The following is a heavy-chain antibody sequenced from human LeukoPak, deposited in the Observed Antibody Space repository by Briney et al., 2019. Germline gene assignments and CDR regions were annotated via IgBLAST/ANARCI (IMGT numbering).Heavy chain of an antibody. V-gene: IGHV1-69*13. Sequence: GASVKVSCKASGGTFSSYAISWVRQAPGQGLEWMGGIIPIFGTANYAQKFQGRVTITADESTSTAYMELSSLRSEDTAVYYCASKAKARGEMATIIYYYGMDVWGQGTTVTVSS. CDR1: GGTFSSYA. CDR3: ASKAKARGEMATIIYYYGMDV. J-gene: IGHJ6*02. CDR2: IIPIFGTA. D-gene: IGHD5-24*01.